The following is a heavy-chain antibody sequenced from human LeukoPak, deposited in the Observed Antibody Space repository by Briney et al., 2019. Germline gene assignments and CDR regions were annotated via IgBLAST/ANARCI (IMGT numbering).Heavy chain of an antibody. D-gene: IGHD3-10*02. Sequence: GASVKVSCKASGYTFTDYYMHWVRQAPGQGLEWMGWINPNGGDTYYAPKFQGRVTMTRDTSISTAYMELSRLRSDDTAVYYCARDGTMSTRAPGGVPDYWGQGTLVTVSS. V-gene: IGHV1-2*02. CDR3: ARDGTMSTRAPGGVPDY. J-gene: IGHJ4*02. CDR1: GYTFTDYY. CDR2: INPNGGDT.